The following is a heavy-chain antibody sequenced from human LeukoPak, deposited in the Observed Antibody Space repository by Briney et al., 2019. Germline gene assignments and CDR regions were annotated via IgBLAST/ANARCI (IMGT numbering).Heavy chain of an antibody. CDR3: ARGRWFDP. CDR1: GGSFSGYY. Sequence: PSEILSLTCAVYGGSFSGYYWSWIRQPPGKGLEWIGEINHSGSTNYNPSLKSRVTISVDTSKNRFSLKLSSVTAADTAVYYCARGRWFDPWGQGTLVTVSS. V-gene: IGHV4-34*01. CDR2: INHSGST. J-gene: IGHJ5*02.